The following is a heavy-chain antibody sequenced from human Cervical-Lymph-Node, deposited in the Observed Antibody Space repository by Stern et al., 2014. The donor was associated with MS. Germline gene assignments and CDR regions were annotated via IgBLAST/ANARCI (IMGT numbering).Heavy chain of an antibody. V-gene: IGHV1-2*02. J-gene: IGHJ4*02. CDR3: ARDLADYRYYFDS. Sequence: QVQLVQSGTDVKKPGASAKVSCEASGYTFNGYYIHWVRQAPGQGLEWMWCINPATGATTYAQNFQGIVTMTRDTSVSTAYMVLTRLSSDDTAVYYCARDLADYRYYFDSWGQGTLVTVSS. D-gene: IGHD4-11*01. CDR1: GYTFNGYY. CDR2: INPATGAT.